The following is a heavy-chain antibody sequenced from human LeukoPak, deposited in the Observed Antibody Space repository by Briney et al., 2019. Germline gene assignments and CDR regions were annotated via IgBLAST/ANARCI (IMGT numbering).Heavy chain of an antibody. D-gene: IGHD4-17*01. J-gene: IGHJ6*02. Sequence: SETLSLTCTVSGGSISTTTYYWGWIRQPPGKGLEWIGYIYYSGSTNYNPSLKSRVTISVDTSKNQFSLKLSSVTAADTAVYYCARHVPPTVTSERDYYYYGMDVWGQGTTVTVSS. CDR2: IYYSGST. CDR3: ARHVPPTVTSERDYYYYGMDV. V-gene: IGHV4-61*05. CDR1: GGSISTTTYY.